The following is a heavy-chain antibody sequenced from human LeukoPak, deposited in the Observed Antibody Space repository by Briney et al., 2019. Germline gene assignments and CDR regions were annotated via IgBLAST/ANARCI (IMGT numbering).Heavy chain of an antibody. V-gene: IGHV3-23*01. CDR1: GFTFSSYA. Sequence: PGGSLRLSCAASGFTFSSYAMSWVRQAPGKGLEWVSAISGSGGSTYYADSVKGRFTISRDNAKNSLYLQMNSLRAEDTAVYYCARMLVPDSGSYLDAFDIWGQGTMVIVSS. J-gene: IGHJ3*02. CDR2: ISGSGGST. D-gene: IGHD1-26*01. CDR3: ARMLVPDSGSYLDAFDI.